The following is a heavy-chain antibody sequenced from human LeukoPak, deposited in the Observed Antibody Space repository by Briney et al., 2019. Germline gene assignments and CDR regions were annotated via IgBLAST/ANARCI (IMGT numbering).Heavy chain of an antibody. CDR3: AKDRHIVVVTALDY. J-gene: IGHJ4*02. D-gene: IGHD2-21*02. CDR1: GFTFSSYA. Sequence: GGSPRLSCAASGFTFSSYAMSWVRQAPGKGLEWVSAISGSGGSTYYADSVKGRFTISRDNSKNTLYPQMNSLRAEDTAVYYCAKDRHIVVVTALDYWGQGTLVTVSS. CDR2: ISGSGGST. V-gene: IGHV3-23*01.